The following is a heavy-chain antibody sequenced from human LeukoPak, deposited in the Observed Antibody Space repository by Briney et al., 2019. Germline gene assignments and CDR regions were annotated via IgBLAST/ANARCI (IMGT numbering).Heavy chain of an antibody. Sequence: SETLSLTCTVSGGSISSYYWSWLRQPPGKGLEWIGYIYYSGSTNYNPSLKSRVTISVDTSKNQFSLKLSSVTAADTAVYYCASLVGATTEYYFDYWGQGTLVTVSS. D-gene: IGHD1-26*01. CDR2: IYYSGST. CDR3: ASLVGATTEYYFDY. V-gene: IGHV4-59*01. CDR1: GGSISSYY. J-gene: IGHJ4*02.